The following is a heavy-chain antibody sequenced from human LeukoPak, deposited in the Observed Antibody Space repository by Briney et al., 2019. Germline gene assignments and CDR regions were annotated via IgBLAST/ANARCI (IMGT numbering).Heavy chain of an antibody. V-gene: IGHV4-30-4*01. Sequence: SETLSLTCTVSGGSISSGDYYWSWIRQPPGKGLEWIGYIYYSGSTYYNPSLKSRVTISVDTSKNQFSPKLSSVTAADTAVYYCASNYYDSSGYYFDYWGQGTLVTVSS. CDR1: GGSISSGDYY. J-gene: IGHJ4*02. CDR3: ASNYYDSSGYYFDY. CDR2: IYYSGST. D-gene: IGHD3-22*01.